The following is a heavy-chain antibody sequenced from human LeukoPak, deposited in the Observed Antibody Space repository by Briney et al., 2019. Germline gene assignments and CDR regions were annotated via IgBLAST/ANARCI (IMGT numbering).Heavy chain of an antibody. CDR1: GFTFSSYA. J-gene: IGHJ3*02. D-gene: IGHD7-27*01. Sequence: GSLRLSCPASGFTFSSYAMSWVRQAPGKGLEWVSAISGSGGSTYYADSVKGRFTISRDNSKNTLYLQMNSLRAEDTAVYYCAKDTIANWAIDAFDIWGQGTMVTVSS. V-gene: IGHV3-23*01. CDR2: ISGSGGST. CDR3: AKDTIANWAIDAFDI.